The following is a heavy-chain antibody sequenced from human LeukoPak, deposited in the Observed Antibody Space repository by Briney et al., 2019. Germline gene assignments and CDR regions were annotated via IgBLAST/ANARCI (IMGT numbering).Heavy chain of an antibody. V-gene: IGHV1-2*02. J-gene: IGHJ6*03. CDR1: GYTFTDYY. D-gene: IGHD4-17*01. CDR3: AKGGESYYGHYYMDV. CDR2: INPNGGDT. Sequence: ASVKVSCKASGYTFTDYYIYWVRQAPGQGLEVVGWINPNGGDTNYAQKFQGRVTMTRDTAITSAYMELSSLRSDDTAVYYCAKGGESYYGHYYMDVWGKGTTVTVSS.